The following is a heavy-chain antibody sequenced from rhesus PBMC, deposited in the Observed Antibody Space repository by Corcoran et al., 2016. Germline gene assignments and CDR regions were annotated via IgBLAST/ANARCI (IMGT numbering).Heavy chain of an antibody. V-gene: IGHV1-111*02. CDR3: ARVAAGLNLDY. CDR2: VETEDGEA. CDR1: GYTFPDTY. Sequence: EVQLVQSGAEVKKPGASVKISCKASGYTFPDTYLHLVRQAPGKGLEWMGRVETEDGEADYAQKFKDRVTITADMSTDTAYMELSSLRSEDTAVYYCARVAAGLNLDYWGQGVLVTVSS. J-gene: IGHJ4*01. D-gene: IGHD6-13*01.